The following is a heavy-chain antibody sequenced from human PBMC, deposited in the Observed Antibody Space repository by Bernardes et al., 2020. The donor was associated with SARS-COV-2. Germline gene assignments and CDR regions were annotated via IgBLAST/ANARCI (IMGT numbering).Heavy chain of an antibody. D-gene: IGHD2-21*01. V-gene: IGHV4-39*01. J-gene: IGHJ6*02. CDR1: GGSISSSNYY. CDR3: VGSSCGIDFYIGGFSSWDYGMGV. Sequence: SETLSLTCTVSGGSISSSNYYWGWIRQPPGKGLEWIGSIYSSGSSYYTPSLQSRVRASVATSKNQISLRLSFVTAADTALYYCVGSSCGIDFYIGGFSSWDYGMGVWGQGTTVTVSS. CDR2: IYSSGSS.